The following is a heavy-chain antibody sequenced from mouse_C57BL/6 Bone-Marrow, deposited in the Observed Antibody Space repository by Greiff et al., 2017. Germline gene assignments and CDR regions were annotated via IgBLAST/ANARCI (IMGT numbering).Heavy chain of an antibody. V-gene: IGHV1-50*01. CDR1: GYTFTSYW. Sequence: QVQLQQPGAELVKPGASVKLSCKASGYTFTSYWMQWVKQRPGQGLEWIGEIDPSDSYTNYNQKFKGKATLTVDTSSSTAYMQISSLTSEDSAVYYCARDGGHWYFDVWGTGTTVTVSS. CDR2: IDPSDSYT. D-gene: IGHD2-3*01. J-gene: IGHJ1*03. CDR3: ARDGGHWYFDV.